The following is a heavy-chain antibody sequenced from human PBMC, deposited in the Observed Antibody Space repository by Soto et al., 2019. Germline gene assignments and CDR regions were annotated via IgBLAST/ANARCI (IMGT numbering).Heavy chain of an antibody. CDR2: NILIFGTA. CDR3: ARAGRDGDKYH. V-gene: IGHV1-69*13. Sequence: AAVHFSSKAYGRTFSSYAISWVRQATGQGREWMGGNILIFGTANHAQKIQGRVTITADESTSTADMELSSLRTEDTAVYYCARAGRDGDKYHWGQGTLVTVSS. CDR1: GRTFSSYA. D-gene: IGHD2-15*01. J-gene: IGHJ5*02.